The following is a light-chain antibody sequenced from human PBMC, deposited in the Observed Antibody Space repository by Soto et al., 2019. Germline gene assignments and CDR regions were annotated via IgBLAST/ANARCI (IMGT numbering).Light chain of an antibody. V-gene: IGKV3-20*01. CDR1: QSIRSTY. Sequence: EIVLTQSPGTLSLSPGERATLSCTASQSIRSTYVAWYQQKPGQGPRLLIYGASSRATGIPDRFSGSGSGTDFTLIISRLEPEDFAMYYCQQYGSSPRTFGQGTKVDIK. CDR2: GAS. J-gene: IGKJ1*01. CDR3: QQYGSSPRT.